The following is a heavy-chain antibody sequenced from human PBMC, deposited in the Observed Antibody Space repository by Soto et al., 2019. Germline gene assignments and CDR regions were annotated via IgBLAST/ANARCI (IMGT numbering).Heavy chain of an antibody. V-gene: IGHV3-74*01. CDR2: INSDGSST. D-gene: IGHD1-7*01. CDR1: GFTFSSYW. CDR3: ARDRTGTTRDYYYGMDV. Sequence: GGSLRLSCAASGFTFSSYWMHWVRQAPGKGLVWVSRINSDGSSTSYADSVKGRFTISRDNAKNTLYLQMNSLRAEDTAVYYCARDRTGTTRDYYYGMDVWGQGTTVTVSS. J-gene: IGHJ6*02.